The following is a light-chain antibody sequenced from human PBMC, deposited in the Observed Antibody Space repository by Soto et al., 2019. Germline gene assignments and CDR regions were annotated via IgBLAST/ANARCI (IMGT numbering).Light chain of an antibody. V-gene: IGLV2-8*01. CDR1: SSDVGSHDY. J-gene: IGLJ3*02. CDR3: RCYAGGSNWV. CDR2: DVT. Sequence: QSALTQPRSVSGSPGQSVTISCTGTSSDVGSHDYVSWYQQHAGKAPKLMIYDVTKRPSGVPDRFSGSKSANTASLTVSGVQAADEDADYCRCYAGGSNWVFGGGTKLTVL.